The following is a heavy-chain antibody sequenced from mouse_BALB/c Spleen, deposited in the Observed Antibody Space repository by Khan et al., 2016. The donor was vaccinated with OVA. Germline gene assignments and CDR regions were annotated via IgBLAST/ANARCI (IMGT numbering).Heavy chain of an antibody. V-gene: IGHV2-9*02. CDR1: GFSSVTYG. J-gene: IGHJ4*01. Sequence: QVQLKESGPGLVAPSQSLSITCTVSGFSSVTYGVHWVRQSPGRGLEWLGVIWTGGSTNYNSALMSRLSMSKDNSKSQVFLKMNSLQTDDTAMYYCVRETAYYGDYEAMDYWGQGTSVTVSS. CDR3: VRETAYYGDYEAMDY. D-gene: IGHD2-13*01. CDR2: IWTGGST.